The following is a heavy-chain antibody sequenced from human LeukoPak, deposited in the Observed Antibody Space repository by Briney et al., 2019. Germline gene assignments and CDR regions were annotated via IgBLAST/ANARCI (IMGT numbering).Heavy chain of an antibody. CDR1: GYTFTSYY. J-gene: IGHJ4*02. CDR2: INPSGGST. V-gene: IGHV1-46*01. Sequence: ASVKVSCKASGYTFTSYYMHWVRQAPGQRLEWMGIINPSGGSTSYAQKFQGRVTMTRDTSTSTVYMELSSLRSEDTAVYYCARERGTYYDSSGHSFDYWGQGTLVTVSS. CDR3: ARERGTYYDSSGHSFDY. D-gene: IGHD3-22*01.